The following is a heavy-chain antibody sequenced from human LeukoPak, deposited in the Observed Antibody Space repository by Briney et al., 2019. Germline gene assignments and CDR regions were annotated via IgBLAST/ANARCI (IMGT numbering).Heavy chain of an antibody. V-gene: IGHV1-2*02. CDR3: ARDGWLLWFGGSHPGDYYMDV. D-gene: IGHD3-10*01. CDR2: INPNSGGT. Sequence: ASVKVSCKASGYTFTGYYMHWVRQAPGQGLEWMGWINPNSGGTNYAQKFQGRVTMTRDTSISTAYMELSRLRSDDTAVYYCARDGWLLWFGGSHPGDYYMDVWGKGTTVTISS. J-gene: IGHJ6*03. CDR1: GYTFTGYY.